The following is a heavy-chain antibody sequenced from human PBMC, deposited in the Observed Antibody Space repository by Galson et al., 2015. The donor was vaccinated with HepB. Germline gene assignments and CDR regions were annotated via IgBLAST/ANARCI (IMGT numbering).Heavy chain of an antibody. Sequence: SVKVSCKASGYTFTSYGISWVRQAPGQGLQWMGWISAYNGNTNYAQKLQGGVTMTTDTSTSTAYMELRSLRSDDTAVYYCARALNYYGSGSYYSTGGFWGQGTLVTVSS. CDR2: ISAYNGNT. D-gene: IGHD3-10*01. J-gene: IGHJ4*02. CDR3: ARALNYYGSGSYYSTGGF. V-gene: IGHV1-18*01. CDR1: GYTFTSYG.